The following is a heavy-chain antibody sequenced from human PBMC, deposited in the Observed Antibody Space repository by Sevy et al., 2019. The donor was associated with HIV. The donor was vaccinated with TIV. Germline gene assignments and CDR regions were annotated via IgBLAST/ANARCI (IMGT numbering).Heavy chain of an antibody. D-gene: IGHD5-18*01. CDR3: SRDLRLRGYSYGCFDY. CDR1: GYTFTGQY. CDR2: INPNSGNT. Sequence: ASIKVSCKASGYTFTGQYIHWVRQAPGQGLEWMGWINPNSGNTNYAQEFQGRVTMTRDTSISTAYMELSGLKSDDTAVYYCSRDLRLRGYSYGCFDYWGQGTLVTVSS. V-gene: IGHV1-2*02. J-gene: IGHJ4*02.